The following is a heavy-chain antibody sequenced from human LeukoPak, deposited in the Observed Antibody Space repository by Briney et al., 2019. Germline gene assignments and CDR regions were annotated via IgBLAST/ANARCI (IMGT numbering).Heavy chain of an antibody. CDR2: IYYTGST. Sequence: SETLSLTCTVSGGSITSYYWTWIRQPPGKGPEWIGYIYYTGSTKSNPSLKSRVTISLDMSKNQFSLKLSSVTAADTAIYYCASSYYYDGTRYFDYWGLGTLVTVSS. D-gene: IGHD3-22*01. V-gene: IGHV4-59*08. J-gene: IGHJ4*02. CDR3: ASSYYYDGTRYFDY. CDR1: GGSITSYY.